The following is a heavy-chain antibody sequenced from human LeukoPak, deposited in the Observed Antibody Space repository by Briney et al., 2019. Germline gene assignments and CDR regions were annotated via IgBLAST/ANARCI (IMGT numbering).Heavy chain of an antibody. J-gene: IGHJ4*02. D-gene: IGHD3-10*01. CDR1: GCSFTSYW. CDR2: IYPGDSDT. V-gene: IGHV5-51*01. Sequence: GESLKISCKGSGCSFTSYWIGWVRQMPRKGLEWMGIIYPGDSDTRYSPSFQGQVTISADKSISTAYLQWSSLKASDTAIYYCARLAVLRNYFDYWGQGTLVTVSS. CDR3: ARLAVLRNYFDY.